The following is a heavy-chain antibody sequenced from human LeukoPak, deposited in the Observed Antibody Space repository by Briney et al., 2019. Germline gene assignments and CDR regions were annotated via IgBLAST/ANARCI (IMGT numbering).Heavy chain of an antibody. D-gene: IGHD1-1*01. V-gene: IGHV1-18*01. J-gene: IGHJ4*02. CDR2: ISAYNGNT. CDR3: ARDYNSNAAPLPDD. Sequence: ASVKDSCQPSGETFTSDGISWVRQAAGQGREWMGWISAYNGNTNYAQKLEGRVTMTTATSTSTAYMELRSLRSDDTAVYYCARDYNSNAAPLPDDWGQGTLVTVSS. CDR1: GETFTSDG.